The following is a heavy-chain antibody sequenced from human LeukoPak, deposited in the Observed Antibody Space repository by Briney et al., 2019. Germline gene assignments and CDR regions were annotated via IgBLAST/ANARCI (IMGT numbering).Heavy chain of an antibody. V-gene: IGHV3-21*01. J-gene: IGHJ4*02. CDR3: AKPYIGYSSGWYYFDY. CDR1: GFTFSTYS. CDR2: ISSSSSAYI. Sequence: GGFLRLSCAASGFTFSTYSMNWVRQAPGKGLEWVSSISSSSSAYIYYADSVKGRLTISRDNAKNSLYLQMNSLRAEDTAVYYCAKPYIGYSSGWYYFDYWGQGTLVTVSS. D-gene: IGHD6-19*01.